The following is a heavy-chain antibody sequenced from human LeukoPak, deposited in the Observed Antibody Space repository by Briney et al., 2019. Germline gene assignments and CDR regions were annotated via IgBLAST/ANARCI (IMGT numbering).Heavy chain of an antibody. CDR3: ARGEAFCDY. J-gene: IGHJ4*02. V-gene: IGHV3-7*05. Sequence: PGRSLRLSCAASGFTFSRYWMTWVRQAPGKGLEWVANIKEDGNKQYYVDSVKGRFTISRDNAENSLYLEMNSLRPEDTAVYFCARGEAFCDYWGQGARVTVSS. D-gene: IGHD3-3*02. CDR2: IKEDGNKQ. CDR1: GFTFSRYW.